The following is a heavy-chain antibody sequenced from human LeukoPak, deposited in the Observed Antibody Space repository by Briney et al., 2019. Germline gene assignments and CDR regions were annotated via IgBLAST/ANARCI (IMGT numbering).Heavy chain of an antibody. D-gene: IGHD1-26*01. J-gene: IGHJ4*02. CDR2: ISGNGRST. Sequence: GGSLRLSCAASGFTFSSYSMNWVRQGPGKGLEWVSGISGNGRSTYYADSVKGRFTISRDNSRNTLYLQMNSLRAEDTALYYCAARSGISPYYIDYWGQGTLVTVSS. CDR3: AARSGISPYYIDY. CDR1: GFTFSSYS. V-gene: IGHV3-23*01.